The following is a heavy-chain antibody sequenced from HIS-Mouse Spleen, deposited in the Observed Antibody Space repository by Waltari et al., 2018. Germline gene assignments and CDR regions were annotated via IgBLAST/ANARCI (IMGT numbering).Heavy chain of an antibody. J-gene: IGHJ2*01. CDR1: VYTFTRSY. D-gene: IGHD1-26*01. CDR2: INPNSGGT. CDR3: ARDREVDWYFDL. Sequence: QVQLVQSEAEVKKARASVKFFCTASVYTFTRSYMHWVRQAPGQGLEWMGWINPNSGGTNYAQKFQGRVTMTRDTSISTAYMELSRLRSDDTAVYYCARDREVDWYFDLWGRGTLVTVSS. V-gene: IGHV1-2*02.